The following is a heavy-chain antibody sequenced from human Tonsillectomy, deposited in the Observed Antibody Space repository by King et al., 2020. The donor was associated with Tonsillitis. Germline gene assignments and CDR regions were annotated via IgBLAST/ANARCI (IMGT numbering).Heavy chain of an antibody. CDR3: ARGDYDSSGCYFDY. Sequence: VQLVESGGGVVQPGRSLRLSCAASGFTFSSYAMHWVRQAPGKGLEWVAVISYDGSNKYYADSVKGRFTISRDNSKNTLYLQMNSLRAEDTAVYYCARGDYDSSGCYFDYWGQGTLVTVSS. J-gene: IGHJ4*02. CDR2: ISYDGSNK. V-gene: IGHV3-30-3*01. CDR1: GFTFSSYA. D-gene: IGHD3-22*01.